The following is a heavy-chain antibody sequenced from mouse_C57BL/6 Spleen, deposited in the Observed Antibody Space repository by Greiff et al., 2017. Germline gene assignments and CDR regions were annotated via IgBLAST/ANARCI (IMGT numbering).Heavy chain of an antibody. CDR3: AREDTAQATGFAY. CDR2: ILPGSGST. J-gene: IGHJ3*01. Sequence: QVQLQQSGAELMKPGASVKLSCKATGYTFTGYWIEWVKQRPGHGLEWIGEILPGSGSTNYNEKFKGKATFTADTSSNTAYMQLSSLTTEDSAIYYCAREDTAQATGFAYWGQGTLGTVSA. CDR1: GYTFTGYW. D-gene: IGHD3-2*02. V-gene: IGHV1-9*01.